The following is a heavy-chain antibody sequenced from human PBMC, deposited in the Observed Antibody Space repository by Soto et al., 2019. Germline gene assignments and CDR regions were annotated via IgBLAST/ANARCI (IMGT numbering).Heavy chain of an antibody. CDR2: INAHSGGT. V-gene: IGHV1-2*02. CDR1: GFSFTGYY. CDR3: AKDLTRQLAYWLDP. Sequence: RASVKVSCKASGFSFTGYYIHWLRQAPGQGPEWMGWINAHSGGTEFAQKFQGRVTLTRDTSISTAYMTLSGLKSDDTAVYYCAKDLTRQLAYWLDPWGQGTQVTVSS. J-gene: IGHJ5*02. D-gene: IGHD6-6*01.